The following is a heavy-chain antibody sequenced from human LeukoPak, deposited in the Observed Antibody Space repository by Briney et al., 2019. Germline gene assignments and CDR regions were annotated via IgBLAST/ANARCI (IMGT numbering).Heavy chain of an antibody. CDR2: ISGSGGTS. J-gene: IGHJ4*02. Sequence: GGSLRLSCAASGFTFSSYAMSWVRQAPGKGLEWVSAISGSGGTSYYADSVKGRFTISRDNSQNTLYLQMNSLRAEDTAVYYCAKSGRFSGDYYYFDFWGRGTLVTVSS. V-gene: IGHV3-23*01. D-gene: IGHD4-17*01. CDR3: AKSGRFSGDYYYFDF. CDR1: GFTFSSYA.